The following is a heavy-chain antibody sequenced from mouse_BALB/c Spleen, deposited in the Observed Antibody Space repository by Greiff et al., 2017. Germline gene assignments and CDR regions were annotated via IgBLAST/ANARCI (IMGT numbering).Heavy chain of an antibody. CDR3: ARSEYGNYGGTWFAY. Sequence: DVHLVESGPSLVKPSQTLSLTCSVTGDSITSGYWNWIRKFPGNKLEYMGYISYSGSTYYNPSLKSRISITRDTSKNQYYLQLNSVTTEDTATYYCARSEYGNYGGTWFAYWGQGTLVTVSA. D-gene: IGHD2-10*02. V-gene: IGHV3-8*02. J-gene: IGHJ3*01. CDR1: GDSITSGY. CDR2: ISYSGST.